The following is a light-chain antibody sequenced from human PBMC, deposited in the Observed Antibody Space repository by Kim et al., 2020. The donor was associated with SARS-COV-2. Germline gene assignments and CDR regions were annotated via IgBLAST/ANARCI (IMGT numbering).Light chain of an antibody. J-gene: IGLJ1*01. CDR2: DVS. CDR3: NSYTISSTFV. CDR1: YNR. Sequence: YNRVSWYQQPPGTAPKLLIYDVSHRPSGVPDRFSGSKSGNTASLTISGLQAADEADYFCNSYTISSTFVFGTGTKVTVL. V-gene: IGLV2-18*02.